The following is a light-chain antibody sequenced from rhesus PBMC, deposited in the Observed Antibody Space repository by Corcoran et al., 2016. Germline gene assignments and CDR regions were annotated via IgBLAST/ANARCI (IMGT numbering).Light chain of an antibody. CDR3: MQGTHWPRT. J-gene: IGKJ1*01. CDR2: KVS. V-gene: IGKV2-58*03. CDR1: QSLLHSTGNTY. Sequence: DVVMTQSPLSLPVTPGQPASISCRSSQSLLHSTGNTYLSWFLQKPGQPPRRLIYKVSNRDSGVPDRVSGSGAGTDFTLKISRVEAEDVGVYYCMQGTHWPRTFGQGTKVEIK.